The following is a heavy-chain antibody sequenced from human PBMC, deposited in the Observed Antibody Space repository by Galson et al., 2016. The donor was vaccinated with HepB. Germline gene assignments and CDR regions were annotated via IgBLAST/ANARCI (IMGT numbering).Heavy chain of an antibody. V-gene: IGHV3-15*01. Sequence: SLRLSCAAPGFTFSGFWMSWVRQAPGKGLEWVGRIKSETDGGTAVYAAPVKGRFTISRDGSRNTLHLQMDSLITEDTAVYYCATLSKGAIDFRGQGTLVTVSS. J-gene: IGHJ4*02. D-gene: IGHD5/OR15-5a*01. CDR1: GFTFSGFW. CDR3: ATLSKGAIDF. CDR2: IKSETDGGTA.